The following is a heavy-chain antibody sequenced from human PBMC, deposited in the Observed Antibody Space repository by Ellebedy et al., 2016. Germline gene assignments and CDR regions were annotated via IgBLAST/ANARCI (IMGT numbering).Heavy chain of an antibody. Sequence: GESLKISCAASGLTFSIYWMHWVRQVPGKGLVWVSRINGDGSSTTYADSVKGRFTISRDNAKNEVYLQMNSLRAEDTAVYYCATGATRAFDIWGQGTMVTVSS. J-gene: IGHJ3*02. CDR1: GLTFSIYW. V-gene: IGHV3-74*01. CDR2: INGDGSST. CDR3: ATGATRAFDI. D-gene: IGHD1-14*01.